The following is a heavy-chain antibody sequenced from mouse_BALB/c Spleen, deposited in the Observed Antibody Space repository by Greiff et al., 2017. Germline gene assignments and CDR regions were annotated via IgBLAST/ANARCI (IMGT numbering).Heavy chain of an antibody. D-gene: IGHD2-10*02. V-gene: IGHV5-6-5*01. CDR3: ARRGYGNYVDYYAMDY. Sequence: EVKVVESGGGLVKPGGSLKLSCAASGFTFSSYAMSWVRQTPEKRLEWVASISSGGSTYYPDSVKGRFTISRDNARNILYLQMSSLRSEDTAMYYCARRGYGNYVDYYAMDYWGQGTSVTVSS. CDR2: ISSGGST. CDR1: GFTFSSYA. J-gene: IGHJ4*01.